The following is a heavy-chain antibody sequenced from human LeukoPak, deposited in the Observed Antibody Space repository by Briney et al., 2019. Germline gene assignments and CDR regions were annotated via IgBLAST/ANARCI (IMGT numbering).Heavy chain of an antibody. Sequence: GGSLRLSCAASGFAFSSYWLHWVRQAPGKGLVWVSRVNSDGSSTNYADSVEGRFTVPRDNAKNTLFLQMNSLRVEDTALYYCVSGDYGNYWGQGTLVTVSS. J-gene: IGHJ4*02. CDR2: VNSDGSST. CDR3: VSGDYGNY. D-gene: IGHD4-17*01. V-gene: IGHV3-74*01. CDR1: GFAFSSYW.